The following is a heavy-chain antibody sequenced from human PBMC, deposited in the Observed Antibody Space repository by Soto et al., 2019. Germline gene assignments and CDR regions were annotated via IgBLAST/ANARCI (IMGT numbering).Heavy chain of an antibody. CDR3: ARVPDY. CDR2: IYHSGSI. Sequence: QLQLQESGSGLVKPSQTLSLTCAVSGGSISSGGYSWSWIRQPPGKGLEGVGYIYHSGSIYYNPSLKFRVTISVDRSKSQFSLKLSAVTDADTAGYYFARVPDYWGQGTLVTVSS. J-gene: IGHJ4*02. CDR1: GGSISSGGYS. V-gene: IGHV4-30-2*01.